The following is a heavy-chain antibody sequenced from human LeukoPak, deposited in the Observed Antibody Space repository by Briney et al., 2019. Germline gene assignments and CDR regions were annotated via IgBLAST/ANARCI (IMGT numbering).Heavy chain of an antibody. J-gene: IGHJ4*02. Sequence: SETLSLTCTVSGGSISSSSYYWGWIRQPPGKGLEWIGSIYYSGSTYYNPSLKSRVTISVDTSKNQFSLKPSSVTAADTAVYYCARQRRAAGAGYWGQGTLVTVSS. CDR3: ARQRRAAGAGY. CDR1: GGSISSSSYY. V-gene: IGHV4-39*01. CDR2: IYYSGST. D-gene: IGHD6-13*01.